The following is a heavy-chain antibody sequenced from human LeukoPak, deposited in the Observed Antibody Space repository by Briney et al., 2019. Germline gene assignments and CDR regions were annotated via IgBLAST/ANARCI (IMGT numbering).Heavy chain of an antibody. CDR3: AKCGNSGCHLIDY. Sequence: GGSLRLSCAASGFTFSTYWMHWVRQAPGKGLVWVSRIKSDGSATTYADFVKGRFTISRDNSKSTLYLQMDSLRAEDTTVYYCAKCGNSGCHLIDYWGQGTLVTVSS. CDR1: GFTFSTYW. D-gene: IGHD5-12*01. V-gene: IGHV3-74*03. J-gene: IGHJ4*02. CDR2: IKSDGSAT.